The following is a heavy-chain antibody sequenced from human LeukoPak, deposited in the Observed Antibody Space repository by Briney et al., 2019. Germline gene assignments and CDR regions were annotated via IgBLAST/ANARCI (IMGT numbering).Heavy chain of an antibody. D-gene: IGHD4-23*01. CDR3: ERPDYGGNSTGRRSFYS. J-gene: IGHJ3*02. CDR1: GGIFSSYA. CDR2: IIPIFGTA. Sequence: SVKVSCYAAGGIFSSYAVSWWGQAPGQGLEWRGGIIPIFGTANYAQKFQGRVTITAYESTSTAYMELSSLRSEDKAVYYCERPDYGGNSTGRRSFYSWGQETMVTVSS. V-gene: IGHV1-69*13.